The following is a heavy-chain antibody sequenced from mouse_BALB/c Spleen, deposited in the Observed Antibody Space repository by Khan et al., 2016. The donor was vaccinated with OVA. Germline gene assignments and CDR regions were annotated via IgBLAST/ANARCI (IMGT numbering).Heavy chain of an antibody. CDR1: GYTFTDYG. J-gene: IGHJ3*01. CDR3: ARSPTWFAY. V-gene: IGHV9-3-1*01. Sequence: QIQLVQSGPELKKPGETVKISCKASGYTFTDYGMNWVKQAPGKGLKWMGHINTYTGEPTYADDFKGRFAFSLETSARTAYLHINNLKNEDTATYFCARSPTWFAYWGQGTLVTVSA. CDR2: INTYTGEP.